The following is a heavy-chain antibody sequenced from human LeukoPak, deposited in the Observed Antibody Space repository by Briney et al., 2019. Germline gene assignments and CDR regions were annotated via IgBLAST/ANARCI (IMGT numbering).Heavy chain of an antibody. Sequence: GGSLRLSCAASGFTFSDYYMSWIRQAPGKGLEWVSYISSSGNTIYSADSVKGRFTISRDNAKNSLYLQMNSLRVEDTAVYYCARDQVSVAGTGIDYWGQGTLVTVSS. CDR1: GFTFSDYY. CDR2: ISSSGNTI. D-gene: IGHD6-19*01. V-gene: IGHV3-11*04. J-gene: IGHJ4*02. CDR3: ARDQVSVAGTGIDY.